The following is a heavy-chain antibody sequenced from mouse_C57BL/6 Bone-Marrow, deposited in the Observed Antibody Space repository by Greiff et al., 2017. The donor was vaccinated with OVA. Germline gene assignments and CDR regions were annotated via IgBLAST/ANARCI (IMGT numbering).Heavy chain of an antibody. Sequence: EVKVVESGGGLVQPGGSLKLSCAASGFTFSDYYMYWVRQTPEKRLEWVAYISNGGGSTYYPDTVKGRFTISRDNAKNTLYLQMSRLKSEDTAMYYCASALSPMDYWGQGTSVTVSS. CDR1: GFTFSDYY. CDR3: ASALSPMDY. V-gene: IGHV5-12*01. D-gene: IGHD1-1*01. CDR2: ISNGGGST. J-gene: IGHJ4*01.